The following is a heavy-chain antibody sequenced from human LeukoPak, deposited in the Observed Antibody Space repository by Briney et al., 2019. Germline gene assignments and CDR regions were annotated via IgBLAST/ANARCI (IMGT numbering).Heavy chain of an antibody. CDR2: INHSGST. CDR1: GGSFSGYY. CDR3: ARGGQRRYSSGWYGLDY. Sequence: SETLSLTCAVYGGSFSGYYWSWIRQPPGKGLEWLGEINHSGSTNYNPSLKSRVTISVDTSKNQFSLKLSSVTAADTAVYYCARGGQRRYSSGWYGLDYWGQGTLVTVSS. D-gene: IGHD6-19*01. J-gene: IGHJ4*02. V-gene: IGHV4-34*01.